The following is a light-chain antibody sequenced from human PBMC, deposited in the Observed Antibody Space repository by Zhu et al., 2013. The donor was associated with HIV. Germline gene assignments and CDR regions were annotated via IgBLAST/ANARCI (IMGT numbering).Light chain of an antibody. CDR3: CSYTGSATWV. J-gene: IGLJ3*02. CDR1: TGDVGSYNL. V-gene: IGLV2-23*02. Sequence: QSALTQPASLSESPGRSITISCTGATGDVGSYNLVSWYQQYPGKVPKLIIYDVTKRPSGVPNRFSGSKSGNTASLTISALQAEDEADYYCCSYTGSATWVFGGGTKLTVL. CDR2: DVT.